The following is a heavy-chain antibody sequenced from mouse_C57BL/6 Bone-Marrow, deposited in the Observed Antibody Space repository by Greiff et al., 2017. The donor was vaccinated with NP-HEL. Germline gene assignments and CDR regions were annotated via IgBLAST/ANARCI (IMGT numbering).Heavy chain of an antibody. CDR1: GYAFSSSW. V-gene: IGHV1-82*01. J-gene: IGHJ4*01. CDR2: IYPGDGDT. D-gene: IGHD2-4*01. Sequence: VKLVESGPELVKPGASVKISCKASGYAFSSSWMNWVKQRPGKGLEWIGRIYPGDGDTNYNGKFKGKATLTADKSSSTAYMQLSSLTSEDSAVYFCARGRVYYDYDEGSYYAMDYWGQGTSVTVSS. CDR3: ARGRVYYDYDEGSYYAMDY.